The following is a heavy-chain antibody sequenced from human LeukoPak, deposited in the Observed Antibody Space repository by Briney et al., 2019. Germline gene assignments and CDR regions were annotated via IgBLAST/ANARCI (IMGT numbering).Heavy chain of an antibody. CDR3: ARERCSGGSCYSRLDY. CDR1: GYTFTGYY. J-gene: IGHJ4*02. D-gene: IGHD2-15*01. Sequence: ASVKVSCKASGYTFTGYYMHWVRQAPGQGLEWMGWINPNSGGTNYAQKFQGRVTMTRDTSISTAYMELSRLRSDDTAVYYCARERCSGGSCYSRLDYRGQGTLVTVSS. CDR2: INPNSGGT. V-gene: IGHV1-2*02.